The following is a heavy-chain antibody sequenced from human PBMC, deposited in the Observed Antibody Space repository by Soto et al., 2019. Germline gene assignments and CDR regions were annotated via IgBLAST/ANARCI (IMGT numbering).Heavy chain of an antibody. D-gene: IGHD3-10*01. V-gene: IGHV1-69*01. CDR3: ARQSGTMVRRRYYFDY. CDR1: GGTFSSYA. J-gene: IGHJ4*02. CDR2: IIPIFGTA. Sequence: QVQLVQSGAEVKKPGSSVKVSCKASGGTFSSYAISWVRQAPGQGLEWMGGIIPIFGTANYAQKFQGRVTITADESTSTADMELSSLRSEDRAVYCCARQSGTMVRRRYYFDYWGQGTLVTVSS.